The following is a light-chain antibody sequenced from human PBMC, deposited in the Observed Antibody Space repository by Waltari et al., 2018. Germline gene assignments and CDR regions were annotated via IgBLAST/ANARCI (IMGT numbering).Light chain of an antibody. CDR1: SSDAGSYNL. J-gene: IGLJ1*01. Sequence: QSALTQPASVSGSPGQSITIPCTGTSSDAGSYNLVSWYQQHPGKAPKHVIYVVSTRPTWVSILVSGYKSGSTASLTISRVQAEDEAGYSCCSYAGSSTLWVFGTGTKVTVL. CDR3: CSYAGSSTLWV. V-gene: IGLV2-23*02. CDR2: VVS.